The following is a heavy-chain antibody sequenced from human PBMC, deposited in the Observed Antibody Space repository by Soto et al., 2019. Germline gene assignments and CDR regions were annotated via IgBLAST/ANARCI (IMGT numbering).Heavy chain of an antibody. CDR2: IYPGDSDT. CDR1: GYSFTSYW. CDR3: AGGGVRGVITRTRDYSDMDV. V-gene: IGHV5-51*01. J-gene: IGHJ6*02. D-gene: IGHD3-10*01. Sequence: PGESLKISCKGSGYSFTSYWIGWVRQMPGKGLEWMGIIYPGDSDTRYSPSFQGQVTISADKSISTAYLQWSSLKASDTAMYYCAGGGVRGVITRTRDYSDMDVWGQRTTLTISS.